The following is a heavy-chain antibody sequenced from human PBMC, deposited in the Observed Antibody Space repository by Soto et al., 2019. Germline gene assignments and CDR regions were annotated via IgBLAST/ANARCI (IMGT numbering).Heavy chain of an antibody. Sequence: EVQLLQSGGGLAQPGTSLRLSCAASGFTFKYYAMTWVRQAPGKGLEWVSTISGSGDKTDYADSVKGRFRVSRDNSKDTLYLQMDSLRADAPALYYCARESKWYGCQYFQDGGQGNLVTVSS. J-gene: IGHJ1*01. CDR2: ISGSGDKT. V-gene: IGHV3-23*01. CDR1: GFTFKYYA. CDR3: ARESKWYGCQYFQD. D-gene: IGHD2-8*01.